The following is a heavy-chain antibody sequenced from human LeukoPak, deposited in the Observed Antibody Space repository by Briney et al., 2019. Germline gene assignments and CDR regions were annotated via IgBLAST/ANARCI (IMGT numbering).Heavy chain of an antibody. Sequence: GSLRLSCAASGFTFSSYSMNWVRQPPGEGLEWIGEINDSGSTNYNPSLKSRVTISVDTSKNQFSLKLTSVTAADTAVYYCARGGTFTSDYWGQGTLVTVSS. CDR1: GFTFSSYS. CDR2: INDSGST. D-gene: IGHD2/OR15-2a*01. J-gene: IGHJ4*02. V-gene: IGHV4-34*01. CDR3: ARGGTFTSDY.